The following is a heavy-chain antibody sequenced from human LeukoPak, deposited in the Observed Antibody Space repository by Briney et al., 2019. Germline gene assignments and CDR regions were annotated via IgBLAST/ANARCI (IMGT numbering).Heavy chain of an antibody. CDR3: ARTAGPHFDY. CDR2: ISSSGSTI. CDR1: GFSFSSYE. V-gene: IGHV3-48*03. Sequence: GGSLRLSCAASGFSFSSYEMNWVRQAPGKGLEWVSYISSSGSTIYYADSVKGRFTISRDNAKNSLYLQMNSLRAEDTAVYYCARTAGPHFDYWGQGTLVTVSS. J-gene: IGHJ4*02.